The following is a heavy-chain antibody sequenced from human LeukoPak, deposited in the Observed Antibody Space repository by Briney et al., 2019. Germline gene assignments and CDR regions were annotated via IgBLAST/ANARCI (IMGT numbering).Heavy chain of an antibody. CDR2: ISYDGSNK. Sequence: GGSLRLSCAASGFTFSSYAMHWVRQAPGKGLEWVAVISYDGSNKYYADSVKGRFTISRDNSKNTLYLQMNSLRAEDTAVYYCAREDYVDSREYYFDYWGQGTLVTVSS. CDR3: AREDYVDSREYYFDY. V-gene: IGHV3-30*04. CDR1: GFTFSSYA. J-gene: IGHJ4*02. D-gene: IGHD3-22*01.